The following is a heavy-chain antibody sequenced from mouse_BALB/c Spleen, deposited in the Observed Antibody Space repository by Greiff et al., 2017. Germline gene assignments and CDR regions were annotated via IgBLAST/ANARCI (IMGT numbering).Heavy chain of an antibody. CDR3: ARKYGNYFYAMDY. Sequence: VQLQQSGPELVKPGASVKMSCKASGYTFTSYVMHWVKQKPGQGLEWIGYINPYNDGTKYNEKFKGKATLTSDKSSSTAYMELSSLTSEDSAVYYCARKYGNYFYAMDYGGQGTSVTISS. J-gene: IGHJ4*01. CDR1: GYTFTSYV. CDR2: INPYNDGT. D-gene: IGHD2-10*02. V-gene: IGHV1-14*01.